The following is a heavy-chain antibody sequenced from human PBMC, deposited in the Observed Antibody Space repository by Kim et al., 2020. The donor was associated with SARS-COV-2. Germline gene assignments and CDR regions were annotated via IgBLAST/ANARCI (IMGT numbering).Heavy chain of an antibody. CDR1: GGSFSGYY. CDR3: ARERGAALPASGSSDY. Sequence: SETLSLTCAVYGGSFSGYYWSWIRQPPGKGLEWIGEINHSGSTNYNPSLKSRVTISVDTSKNQFSLKLSSVTAADTAVYYCARERGAALPASGSSDYWAREPWSPSPQ. V-gene: IGHV4-34*01. CDR2: INHSGST. J-gene: IGHJ4*02. D-gene: IGHD5-12*01.